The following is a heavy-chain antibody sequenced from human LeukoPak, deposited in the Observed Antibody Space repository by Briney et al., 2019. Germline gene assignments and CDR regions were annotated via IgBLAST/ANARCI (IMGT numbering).Heavy chain of an antibody. CDR2: IYYSGST. CDR1: GGSISSYY. V-gene: IGHV4-59*01. CDR3: ARDLHDSSGYYSYYYYYYMDV. Sequence: SETLSLTCTVSGGSISSYYWSWIRQPPGKGLEWIGYIYYSGSTNYNPSLKSRVTISVDTSKNQFSLKLSSVTAADTAVYYCARDLHDSSGYYSYYYYYYMDVWGKGTTVTISS. J-gene: IGHJ6*03. D-gene: IGHD3-22*01.